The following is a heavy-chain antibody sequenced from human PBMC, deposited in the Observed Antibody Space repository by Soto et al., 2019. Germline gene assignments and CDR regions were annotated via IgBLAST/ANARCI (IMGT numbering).Heavy chain of an antibody. CDR2: IKSKTDGGTT. Sequence: AGGSLRLSCAGSGFTFTTARINWGRQAPGKGLEWVGHIKSKTDGGTTNYAAPVGGRFTISRDDSENTLYLQMDSLIIEDTAVYYCATERAGAFHIWGQGTMVTVSS. V-gene: IGHV3-15*07. J-gene: IGHJ3*02. D-gene: IGHD6-19*01. CDR3: ATERAGAFHI. CDR1: GFTFTTAR.